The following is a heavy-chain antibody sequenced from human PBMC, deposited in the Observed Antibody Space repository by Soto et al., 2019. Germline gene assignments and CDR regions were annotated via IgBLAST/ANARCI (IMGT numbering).Heavy chain of an antibody. J-gene: IGHJ4*02. CDR2: INAGNGNT. V-gene: IGHV1-3*01. CDR1: GYTFTRYA. Sequence: ASVKVSCKASGYTFTRYAIHWVRQAPGQRLEWMGWINAGNGNTKYSQKFQGRVTITRDTSASTAFMELSSLRSEDAAVYYCARDAASLLYYFDYWGQGTLVTVSS. CDR3: ARDAASLLYYFDY. D-gene: IGHD3-16*01.